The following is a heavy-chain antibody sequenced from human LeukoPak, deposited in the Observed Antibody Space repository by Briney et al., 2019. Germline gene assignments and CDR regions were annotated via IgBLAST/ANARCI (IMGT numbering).Heavy chain of an antibody. CDR1: GFTFSSYS. Sequence: PGGSLRLSCAASGFTFSSYSMNWVRQAPGEGLEWVSYINSNSRTIYYADSVKGRFTISRDNSKNTLYLQMNSLRAEDTAVYYCAREELGSSLGFDPWGQGTLVTVSS. J-gene: IGHJ5*02. V-gene: IGHV3-48*01. D-gene: IGHD3-16*01. CDR3: AREELGSSLGFDP. CDR2: INSNSRTI.